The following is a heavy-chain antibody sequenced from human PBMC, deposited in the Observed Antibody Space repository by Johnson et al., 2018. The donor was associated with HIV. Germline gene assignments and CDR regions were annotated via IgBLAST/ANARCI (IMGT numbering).Heavy chain of an antibody. CDR3: AKSTQAFDI. CDR1: GFTVSSNY. J-gene: IGHJ3*02. V-gene: IGHV3-66*02. Sequence: VQLVESGGGLVKPGGSLRLSCAASGFTVSSNYMSWVRQAPGKGLEWVSVIYSGDSTYYADSVKGRLTISRDNSKNTLYLQKNSLRGEDTAVDYCAKSTQAFDIWGQGTMVTVSS. CDR2: IYSGDST.